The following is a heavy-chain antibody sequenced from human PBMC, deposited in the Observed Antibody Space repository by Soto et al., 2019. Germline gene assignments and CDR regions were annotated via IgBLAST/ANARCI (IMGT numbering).Heavy chain of an antibody. V-gene: IGHV3-30*18. D-gene: IGHD2-15*01. CDR3: AKGDHVVVVAATPMFDY. CDR2: ISYDGSNK. J-gene: IGHJ4*02. Sequence: QVQLVESGGGVVQPGRSLRLSCAASGFTFSSYGMHWVRQAPGKGLEWVAVISYDGSNKYYADSVKGRFTISRDNSKNTLYLQMNSMSAEDTAVYYCAKGDHVVVVAATPMFDYWGQGTLVTVSS. CDR1: GFTFSSYG.